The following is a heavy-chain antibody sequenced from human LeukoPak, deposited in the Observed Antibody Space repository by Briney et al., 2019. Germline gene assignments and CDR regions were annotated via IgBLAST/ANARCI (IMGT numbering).Heavy chain of an antibody. CDR3: AKDKTDFGDYSYMDV. CDR1: GFTFSGNT. J-gene: IGHJ6*03. D-gene: IGHD4-17*01. Sequence: GGTLRLSCAATGFTFSGNTMHWGRQAPRQGRYWGAFIRYDGSNKYCADSVKGRFTISRDNSKNTLYLQMNSLRAEDTAVYYCAKDKTDFGDYSYMDVWGKGTTVTVSS. CDR2: IRYDGSNK. V-gene: IGHV3-30*02.